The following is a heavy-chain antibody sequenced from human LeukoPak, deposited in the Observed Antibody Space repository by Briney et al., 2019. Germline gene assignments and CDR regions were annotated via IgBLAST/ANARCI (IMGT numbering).Heavy chain of an antibody. Sequence: PSETLSLTCTVSGGSISSGSYYWSWIRQPAGKGLEWIGRIYTSGSTNYNPSLKSRVTISVDTSKNQFSLKLSSVTAADTAVYYCARELGSPYYFDYWGQGTLVTVSS. CDR2: IYTSGST. V-gene: IGHV4-61*02. CDR1: GGSISSGSYY. D-gene: IGHD7-27*01. J-gene: IGHJ4*02. CDR3: ARELGSPYYFDY.